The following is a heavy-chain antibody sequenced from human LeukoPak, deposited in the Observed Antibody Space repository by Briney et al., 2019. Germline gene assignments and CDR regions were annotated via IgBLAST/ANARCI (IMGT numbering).Heavy chain of an antibody. CDR1: GFTFDDYA. CDR3: AKDKAVAGRGGSYFDY. D-gene: IGHD6-19*01. J-gene: IGHJ4*02. V-gene: IGHV3-9*01. Sequence: PGGSLRLSCAASGFTFDDYAMHWVRQAPGKGLEWVSGISWNSGSIGYADSVKGRFTISRDNAKNSLYLQMNSLRAEDTALYYCAKDKAVAGRGGSYFDYWGQGTLVTVSS. CDR2: ISWNSGSI.